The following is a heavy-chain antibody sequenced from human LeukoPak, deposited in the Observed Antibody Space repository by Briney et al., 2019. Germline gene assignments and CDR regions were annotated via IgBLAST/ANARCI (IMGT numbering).Heavy chain of an antibody. V-gene: IGHV3-74*01. J-gene: IGHJ5*02. CDR2: MNSDGTTT. CDR3: ARGRGPYGWFDP. CDR1: GFSSSDYW. D-gene: IGHD3-10*01. Sequence: TGGSLRLSCAASGFSSSDYWMHWVRHAPGKGLVRVSRMNSDGTTTNYADSVKGRFTISRDNAKNTLYLQMNSLRAEDTAVYYCARGRGPYGWFDPWGQGTLVTVSS.